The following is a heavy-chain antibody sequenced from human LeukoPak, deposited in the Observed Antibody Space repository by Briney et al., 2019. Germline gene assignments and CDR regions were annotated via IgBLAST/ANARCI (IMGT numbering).Heavy chain of an antibody. CDR3: AKGIWNDFWSGYFL. J-gene: IGHJ4*02. V-gene: IGHV3-23*01. CDR1: GFTFSSYA. Sequence: PGGSLRLSCAASGFTFSSYAMSWVRQASGKGLEWVSAISGSGGSTYYADSVKGRFTISRDNSKNTLYLQMNSLRAEDTAVYYCAKGIWNDFWSGYFLRGQGTLVTVSS. D-gene: IGHD3-3*01. CDR2: ISGSGGST.